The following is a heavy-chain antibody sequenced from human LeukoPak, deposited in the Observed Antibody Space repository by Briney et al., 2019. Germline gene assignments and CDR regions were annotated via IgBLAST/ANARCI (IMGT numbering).Heavy chain of an antibody. V-gene: IGHV3-30*02. CDR1: GFTFSSYG. D-gene: IGHD3-16*01. CDR3: AKDYYDYIWGSFSGDAFDI. CDR2: IRYDGSNK. Sequence: GGSLRLSCAASGFTFSSYGMHWVRQAPGKGLEWVAFIRYDGSNKYYADSVKGRFTISRDNSKNTLYLQMNSLRAEDTAVYYCAKDYYDYIWGSFSGDAFDIWGQGTMVTVSS. J-gene: IGHJ3*02.